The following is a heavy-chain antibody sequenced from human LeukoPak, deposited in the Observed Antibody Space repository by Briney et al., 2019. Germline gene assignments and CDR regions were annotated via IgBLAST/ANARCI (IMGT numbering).Heavy chain of an antibody. Sequence: PGGSLRLSCAASGFTFSSYAMNWVRQAPGKGLEWVSAISGGGGTTYYADSVKGRFTISRDNSKNTLYLQMNSLRAEDTAVYYCAKGLSYYDSSEDWGQGTLVTVSS. CDR3: AKGLSYYDSSED. J-gene: IGHJ4*02. CDR1: GFTFSSYA. D-gene: IGHD3-22*01. CDR2: ISGGGGTT. V-gene: IGHV3-23*01.